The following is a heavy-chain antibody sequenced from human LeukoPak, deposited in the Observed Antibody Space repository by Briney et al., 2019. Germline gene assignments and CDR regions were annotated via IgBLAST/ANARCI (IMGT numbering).Heavy chain of an antibody. CDR3: AREGGSGSYLDY. D-gene: IGHD3-10*01. Sequence: ASVKVSCKASGGTLSSYAISWVRQAPGQGLEWMGGIIPIFGTANYAQKFQGRVTITADKSTSTAYMELSSLRSEDTAVYYCAREGGSGSYLDYWGQGTLVTVSS. J-gene: IGHJ4*02. CDR1: GGTLSSYA. CDR2: IIPIFGTA. V-gene: IGHV1-69*06.